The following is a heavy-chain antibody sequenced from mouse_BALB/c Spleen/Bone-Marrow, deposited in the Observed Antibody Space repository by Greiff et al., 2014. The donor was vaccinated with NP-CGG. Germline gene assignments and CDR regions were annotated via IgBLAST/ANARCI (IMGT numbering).Heavy chain of an antibody. CDR2: INGNGGST. V-gene: IGHV5-6-3*01. CDR1: GFTFSNYG. CDR3: VRGNYGNYVDYFDF. Sequence: VQLVESGGGLVQPGGSLKLSCAASGFTFSNYGMSWVRQTPDKRLELVATINGNGGSTYYPDSVKGRFTISRDTAKNTLYLQMSSLKSEETAMYYCVRGNYGNYVDYFDFWGQGTTLTVSS. J-gene: IGHJ2*01. D-gene: IGHD2-1*01.